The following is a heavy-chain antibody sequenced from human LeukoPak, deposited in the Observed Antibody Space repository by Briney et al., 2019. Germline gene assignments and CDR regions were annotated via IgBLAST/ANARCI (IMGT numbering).Heavy chain of an antibody. CDR2: ISYDGSNK. Sequence: PGRSLRLSCAVSGFTFSSYGMHWVRQAPGQGLDWVAVISYDGSNKYYADSVKGRFTISRDNSKNTLYLQMNSLRAEDTAVYYCSKARIVGPPTPLRFWGQGTLVTVSS. D-gene: IGHD1-26*01. J-gene: IGHJ4*02. CDR3: SKARIVGPPTPLRF. CDR1: GFTFSSYG. V-gene: IGHV3-30*18.